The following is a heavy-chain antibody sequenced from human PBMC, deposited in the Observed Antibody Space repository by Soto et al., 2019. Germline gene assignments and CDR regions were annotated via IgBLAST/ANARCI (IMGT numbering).Heavy chain of an antibody. J-gene: IGHJ5*02. CDR2: IHHSGST. V-gene: IGHV4-4*02. CDR1: GGSIRSSNW. CDR3: ARSAGATANWFDP. Sequence: QVQLQESGPGLVKPSETLSLSCAVSGGSIRSSNWWSWVRQPPGKGLEWIGEIHHSGSTNYNPSLMSRVTITVDKSKNQFSLNLSSVTAADTAVYYCARSAGATANWFDPWGQGSLVTVSS. D-gene: IGHD5-12*01.